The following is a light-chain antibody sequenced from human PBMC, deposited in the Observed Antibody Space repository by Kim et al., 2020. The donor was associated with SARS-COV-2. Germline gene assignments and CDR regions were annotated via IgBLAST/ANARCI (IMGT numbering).Light chain of an antibody. CDR1: SLRTYC. CDR2: GKN. Sequence: ALGHTVTITCQGDSLRTYCTSWYRQKPRQAPVLVIYGKNNRPSGVPDRFSGSISENTAYLTITGAQAEDEADYYCNSRDSTGDLVIFGGGTQLTVL. J-gene: IGLJ2*01. V-gene: IGLV3-19*01. CDR3: NSRDSTGDLVI.